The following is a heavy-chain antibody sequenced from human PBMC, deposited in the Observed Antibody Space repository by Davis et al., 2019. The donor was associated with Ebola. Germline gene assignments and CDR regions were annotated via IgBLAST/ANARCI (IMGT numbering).Heavy chain of an antibody. CDR1: GFTFSSYG. CDR2: ISYDGSNK. Sequence: PGGSLRLSCAASGFTFSSYGMHWVRQAPGKGLEWVAVISYDGSNKYYADSVKGRFTISRDNSKNTLYLQMNSLRAEDTAVYYCAKVADYDFWSGYHTLDYWGQGTLVTVSS. V-gene: IGHV3-30*18. D-gene: IGHD3-3*01. CDR3: AKVADYDFWSGYHTLDY. J-gene: IGHJ4*02.